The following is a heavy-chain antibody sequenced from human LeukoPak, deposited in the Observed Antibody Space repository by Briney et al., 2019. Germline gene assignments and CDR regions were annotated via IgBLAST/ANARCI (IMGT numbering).Heavy chain of an antibody. Sequence: SETLSLTCTYSPGSISRYYWSWIRQPAGKGREWSGRIYTSGSNNYSPSLKSRVTILVDQSQNQFSLKLSSVTAADTAVYYCARETGFYYFEYWGQGTLVTVSS. J-gene: IGHJ4*02. V-gene: IGHV4-4*07. D-gene: IGHD3-3*01. CDR2: IYTSGSN. CDR3: ARETGFYYFEY. CDR1: PGSISRYY.